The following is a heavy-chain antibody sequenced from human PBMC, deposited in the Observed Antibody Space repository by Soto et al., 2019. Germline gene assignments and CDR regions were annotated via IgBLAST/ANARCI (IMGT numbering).Heavy chain of an antibody. J-gene: IGHJ4*02. V-gene: IGHV3-49*05. CDR1: GFTFGDYA. Sequence: KAGGSLRLSCTTSGFTFGDYAMSWFRQAPGKGLEWVGFIRSRAYGETTEYAASVKGKFTISRDDSKSIAYLQMTSLETEDTAVYFCTRVGEYYDYVWGSYRLNYFDSWGQGTLVTVSS. CDR3: TRVGEYYDYVWGSYRLNYFDS. CDR2: IRSRAYGETT. D-gene: IGHD3-16*02.